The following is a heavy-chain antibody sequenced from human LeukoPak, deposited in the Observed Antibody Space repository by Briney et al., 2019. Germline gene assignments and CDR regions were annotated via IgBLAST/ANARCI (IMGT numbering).Heavy chain of an antibody. J-gene: IGHJ4*02. CDR3: ARRIGSGWYDY. CDR1: GYSFTIYW. V-gene: IGHV5-51*01. Sequence: GESLKISCKCSGYSFTIYWIGWVRQMPGKGLEGLGIINPGDSDTRYSPSFQGQVTISADKSISTANLQWSSLKASDTAMYYCARRIGSGWYDYWGQGTLVTVSS. D-gene: IGHD6-19*01. CDR2: INPGDSDT.